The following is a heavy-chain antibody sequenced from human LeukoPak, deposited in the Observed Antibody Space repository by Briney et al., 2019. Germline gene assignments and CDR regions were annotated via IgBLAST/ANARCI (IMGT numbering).Heavy chain of an antibody. Sequence: GGSLRLSCAASGFTVSSNYMSWVRQAPGKGLEWVSSISSSSSYIYYADSVKGRFTISRDNAKNSLYLQMNSLRAEDTAVYYCARDRSLDYWGQGTLVTVSS. CDR3: ARDRSLDY. CDR2: ISSSSSYI. J-gene: IGHJ4*02. CDR1: GFTVSSNY. V-gene: IGHV3-21*01.